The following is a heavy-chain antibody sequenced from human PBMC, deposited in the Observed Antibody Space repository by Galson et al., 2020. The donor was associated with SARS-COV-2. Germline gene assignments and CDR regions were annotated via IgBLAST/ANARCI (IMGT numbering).Heavy chain of an antibody. J-gene: IGHJ3*01. CDR3: AKRHAPPFALQLTTHRYSFDL. D-gene: IGHD2-15*01. CDR1: GIKFDDYT. CDR2: ISRASGSV. V-gene: IGHV3-9*01. Sequence: GGSLSLSCAASGIKFDDYTMHWIRQRPGKGLELVASISRASGSVGYAASVEGRFLISRDNSRDSLYLQLNGLSPGDTAKYYCAKRHAPPFALQLTTHRYSFDLWGRGTMVTVSP.